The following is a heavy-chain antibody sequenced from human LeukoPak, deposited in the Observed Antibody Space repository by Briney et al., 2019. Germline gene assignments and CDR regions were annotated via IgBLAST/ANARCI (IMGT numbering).Heavy chain of an antibody. V-gene: IGHV4-39*01. Sequence: PSETLSLTCTVSGGSISSSSYYWGWIRQPPGKGLEWIGSIYYSGSTYYNPSLKSRVTISVDTSKNQFSLKLSSVTAADTAVYYCARLVSYDILTGYYRRDFDYWGQGTLVTVSS. D-gene: IGHD3-9*01. CDR2: IYYSGST. CDR3: ARLVSYDILTGYYRRDFDY. J-gene: IGHJ4*02. CDR1: GGSISSSSYY.